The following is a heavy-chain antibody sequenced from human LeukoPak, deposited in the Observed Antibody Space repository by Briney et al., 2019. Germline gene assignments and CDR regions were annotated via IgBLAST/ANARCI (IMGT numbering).Heavy chain of an antibody. V-gene: IGHV3-11*04. J-gene: IGHJ5*02. CDR2: ISSSGSPI. CDR1: GFTFSDYY. CDR3: ARDDCSSISCYHNWFDP. D-gene: IGHD2-2*01. Sequence: AGGSLRLSCVASGFTFSDYYMSWIRQAPGKGLEWLSYISSSGSPISYADSVKGRFTISRDNAKNSLYLQMNSLRAEDTAVYYCARDDCSSISCYHNWFDPWGQGTLVTVSS.